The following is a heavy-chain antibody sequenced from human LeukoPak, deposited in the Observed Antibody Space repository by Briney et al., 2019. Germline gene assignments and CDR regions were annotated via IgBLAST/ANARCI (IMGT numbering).Heavy chain of an antibody. CDR1: GFTFTSYW. V-gene: IGHV3-7*01. J-gene: IGHJ5*02. CDR2: IKEDGSEK. Sequence: GGSLRLSCAASGFTFTSYWMTWVRQAPGTGLELVANIKEDGSEKYYVDSVRGRFTISRDNAKNSLYLQMNSLRAEDTAVYYCVYGGSYYVAWGQGTLVTVSS. D-gene: IGHD1-26*01. CDR3: VYGGSYYVA.